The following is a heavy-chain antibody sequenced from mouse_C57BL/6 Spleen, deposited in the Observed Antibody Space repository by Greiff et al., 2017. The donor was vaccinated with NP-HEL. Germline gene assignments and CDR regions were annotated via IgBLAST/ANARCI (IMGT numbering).Heavy chain of an antibody. J-gene: IGHJ3*01. CDR1: GFTFSSYA. Sequence: DVQLVESGEGLVKPGGSLKLSCAASGFTFSSYAMSWVRQTPEKRLEWVAYISSGGDYIYYADTVKGRFTISRDNARNTLYLQMSSLKSEDTAMYYCTREGLLGAWFAYWGQGTLVTVSA. V-gene: IGHV5-9-1*02. D-gene: IGHD1-1*01. CDR3: TREGLLGAWFAY. CDR2: ISSGGDYI.